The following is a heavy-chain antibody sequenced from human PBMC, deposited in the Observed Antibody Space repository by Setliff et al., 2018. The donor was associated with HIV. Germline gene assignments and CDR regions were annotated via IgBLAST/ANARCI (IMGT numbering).Heavy chain of an antibody. CDR1: GFTFRSYW. CDR3: AREALSRDGYSYFDY. V-gene: IGHV3-7*01. D-gene: IGHD5-12*01. J-gene: IGHJ4*02. CDR2: IKQDGSEN. Sequence: PGGSLRLSCVASGFTFRSYWMTWVRQAPGKGLEWVANIKQDGSENYFVDSVKGRFTISRDNTRSSLFLHMDSLTAEDTAVYYCAREALSRDGYSYFDYWGQGTLVTVSS.